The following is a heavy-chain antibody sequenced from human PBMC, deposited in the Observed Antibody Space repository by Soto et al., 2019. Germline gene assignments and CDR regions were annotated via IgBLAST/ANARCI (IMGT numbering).Heavy chain of an antibody. J-gene: IGHJ4*02. CDR1: GFTFSSYA. V-gene: IGHV3-23*01. CDR2: ISGNGGST. D-gene: IGHD6-6*01. CDR3: AKGSEFSNSYTLDFDF. Sequence: PGGSLRLSCAASGFTFSSYAMSWVRQAPGRGLEWVSIISGNGGSTYYAASVKGRFTISRDNTKNTLYLQMDSLTAEDTAVYYCAKGSEFSNSYTLDFDFWGQGALGTVS.